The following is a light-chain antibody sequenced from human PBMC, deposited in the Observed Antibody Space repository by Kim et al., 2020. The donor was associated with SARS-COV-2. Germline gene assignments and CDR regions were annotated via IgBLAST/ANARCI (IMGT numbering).Light chain of an antibody. CDR1: SLRSYY. CDR3: NSRDSSGNHWV. CDR2: GKN. V-gene: IGLV3-19*01. Sequence: SSEQTQDPAVSVALGQTVRITCQGDSLRSYYASWYQQKPGQAPVLVIYGKNNRPSGIPDRFSGSSSGNTASLTITGAQAEDEADYYCNSRDSSGNHWVFGGGTQLTVL. J-gene: IGLJ3*02.